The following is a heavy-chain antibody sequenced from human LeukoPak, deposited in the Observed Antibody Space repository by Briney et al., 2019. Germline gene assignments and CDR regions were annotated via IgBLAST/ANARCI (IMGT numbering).Heavy chain of an antibody. Sequence: GGSLRLSCAASGFTFDDYAMHSVRQAPGKGLEWVSGISWNSDNVEYADSVKGRFTISRDNAKNTLYLQMNSLRAEDTAVYYCARGADTGYSSDSWGQGTLVTVSS. CDR2: ISWNSDNV. D-gene: IGHD6-19*01. CDR1: GFTFDDYA. J-gene: IGHJ5*02. CDR3: ARGADTGYSSDS. V-gene: IGHV3-9*01.